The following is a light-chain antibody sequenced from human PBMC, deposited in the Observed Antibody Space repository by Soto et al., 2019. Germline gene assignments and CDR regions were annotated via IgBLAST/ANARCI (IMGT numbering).Light chain of an antibody. CDR3: QHWTDYSWT. J-gene: IGKJ1*01. V-gene: IGKV1-5*03. CDR2: KTF. CDR1: QSLNMW. Sequence: DIHMTQSPSTLSASVGDRVTITCRASQSLNMWLAWYQQKPGKAPNLLIYKTFSLESGVSSRFSGSGSGTEFTLTISSLQPDDFATYYCQHWTDYSWTFGQGTKVEVK.